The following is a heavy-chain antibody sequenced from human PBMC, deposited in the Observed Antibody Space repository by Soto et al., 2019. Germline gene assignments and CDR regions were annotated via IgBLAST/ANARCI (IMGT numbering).Heavy chain of an antibody. D-gene: IGHD1-26*01. CDR3: ARGHLTRRPVGRMYYYFGMDV. CDR1: GGSVSSGSYY. CDR2: ISYSGST. J-gene: IGHJ6*02. V-gene: IGHV4-61*01. Sequence: PSETLSLTCTVSGGSVSSGSYYWSWIRQPPGRGLEWLGYISYSGSTNYNPSLKSRVTVSVATSKNQFSLKLSSVTAADTAVYYCARGHLTRRPVGRMYYYFGMDVWGQGTTVTVSS.